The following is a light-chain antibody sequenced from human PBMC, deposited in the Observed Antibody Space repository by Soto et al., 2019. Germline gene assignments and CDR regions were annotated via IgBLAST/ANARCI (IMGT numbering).Light chain of an antibody. J-gene: IGKJ1*01. V-gene: IGKV3-20*01. CDR1: QSRSNSE. CDR3: QQHGTT. CDR2: GAS. Sequence: EIVLTQSPGTLSLSPGERATLSCRASQSRSNSELAWYQQKPGQAPRLLIYGASSRATGIPDRFSGSGSGIDFSLTISRLEPEDSAVYYCQQHGTTFGQGTKVEIK.